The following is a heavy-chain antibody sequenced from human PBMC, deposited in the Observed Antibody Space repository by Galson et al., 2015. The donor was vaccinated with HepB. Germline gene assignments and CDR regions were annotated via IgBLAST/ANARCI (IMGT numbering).Heavy chain of an antibody. J-gene: IGHJ4*02. D-gene: IGHD4-17*01. Sequence: SVKVSCKASGYTFTSYYMHWVRQAPGQGLEWMGIINPSGGSTSYAQKFQGRVTMTRDTSTSTVYMELSSLRSEDTAVYYCARDPPKNYGDHDPEGDYWGQGTQVIVSS. CDR1: GYTFTSYY. CDR3: ARDPPKNYGDHDPEGDY. V-gene: IGHV1-46*01. CDR2: INPSGGST.